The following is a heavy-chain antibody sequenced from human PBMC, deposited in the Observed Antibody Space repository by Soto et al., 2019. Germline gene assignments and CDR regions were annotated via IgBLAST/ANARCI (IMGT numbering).Heavy chain of an antibody. J-gene: IGHJ4*02. CDR1: GFTFSSYG. D-gene: IGHD3-16*01. V-gene: IGHV3-30*18. CDR3: AEDSSKVMITFGGVLDY. Sequence: QVQLVESGGGVVQPGRSLRLSCAASGFTFSSYGMHWVRQAPGKGLEWVAVISYDGSNKDYADSVKGRFTISRDNSKNTLYLQVNSMRAEDTAVYYCAEDSSKVMITFGGVLDYWGQGTLVTVSS. CDR2: ISYDGSNK.